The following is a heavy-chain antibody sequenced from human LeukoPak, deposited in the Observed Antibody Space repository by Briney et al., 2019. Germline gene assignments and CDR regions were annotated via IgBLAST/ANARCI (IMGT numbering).Heavy chain of an antibody. J-gene: IGHJ4*02. Sequence: PSETLSLTCTVSGGSISSYYWSWIRQPPGKGLEWIGYIYYSGSTNYNPSLKSRVTISVDTSKNQFSLKLSSVTAADTAVYYCARAYGSGNIFDYWGQGTLVTVSS. V-gene: IGHV4-59*01. D-gene: IGHD3-10*01. CDR1: GGSISSYY. CDR3: ARAYGSGNIFDY. CDR2: IYYSGST.